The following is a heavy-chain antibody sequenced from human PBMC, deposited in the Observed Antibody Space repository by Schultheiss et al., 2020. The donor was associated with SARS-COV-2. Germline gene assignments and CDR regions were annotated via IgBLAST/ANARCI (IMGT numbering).Heavy chain of an antibody. V-gene: IGHV3-33*05. CDR2: ISYDGSNK. J-gene: IGHJ2*01. Sequence: GGSLRLSCAASGFTFSSYGMHWVRQAPGKGLEWVAVISYDGSNKYYVDSVKGRFTISRDNAKNSLYLQMNSLRAEDTAVYYCARDGPKYYYYDSSGRPYWYFDLWGRGTLVTVSS. CDR1: GFTFSSYG. CDR3: ARDGPKYYYYDSSGRPYWYFDL. D-gene: IGHD3-22*01.